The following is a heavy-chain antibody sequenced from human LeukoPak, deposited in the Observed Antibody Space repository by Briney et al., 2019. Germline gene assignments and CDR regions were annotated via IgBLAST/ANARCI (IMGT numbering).Heavy chain of an antibody. V-gene: IGHV1-2*02. CDR1: GYTFTGYY. J-gene: IGHJ4*02. Sequence: GASVKVSCKASGYTFTGYYMHWVRQAPGQVLEWMGWINPNSGGTNYAQKFQGRVTMTRDTSISTAYMELSRLRSDDTAVYYCARDASYYDSSGYYDYWGQGTLVTVSS. D-gene: IGHD3-22*01. CDR3: ARDASYYDSSGYYDY. CDR2: INPNSGGT.